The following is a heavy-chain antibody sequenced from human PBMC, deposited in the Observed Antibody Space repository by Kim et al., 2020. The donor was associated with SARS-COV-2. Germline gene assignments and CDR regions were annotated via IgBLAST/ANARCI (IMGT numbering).Heavy chain of an antibody. J-gene: IGHJ6*02. CDR3: ARGAVDAFGDRGMDV. D-gene: IGHD3-10*01. Sequence: SVKGRFTISRDNAKNSLYLQMNSLRAEDTAVYYCARGAVDAFGDRGMDVWGQGTTVTVSS. V-gene: IGHV3-11*05.